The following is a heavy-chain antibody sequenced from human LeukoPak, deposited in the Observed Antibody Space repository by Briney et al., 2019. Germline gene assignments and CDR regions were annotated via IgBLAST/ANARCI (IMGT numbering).Heavy chain of an antibody. V-gene: IGHV3-48*03. CDR1: GFTFRSYE. CDR3: AKFRHYDLEY. CDR2: IDSGRRSST. J-gene: IGHJ4*02. Sequence: PGGSLRLSCAASGFTFRSYEMNWVRQAPGKGLEWVSYIDSGRRSSTNYADSVKGRFTISRDSAKNSLYLQMNSLRVEDTAVYYCAKFRHYDLEYWGQGTLVTVSS. D-gene: IGHD3-22*01.